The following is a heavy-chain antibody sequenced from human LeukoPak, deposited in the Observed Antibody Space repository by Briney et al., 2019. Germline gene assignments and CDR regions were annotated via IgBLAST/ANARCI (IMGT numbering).Heavy chain of an antibody. CDR1: GYTFTSYA. Sequence: ASVKVSCKASGYTFTSYAMHWVRQAPGQRLEWMGWINAGNDNTKYSQKFQGRVTITRDTSASTAYMELSSLRSEDTAVYYCARSTSRLWFGENGDYWGQGTLVTVSS. CDR2: INAGNDNT. D-gene: IGHD3-10*01. CDR3: ARSTSRLWFGENGDY. V-gene: IGHV1-3*01. J-gene: IGHJ4*02.